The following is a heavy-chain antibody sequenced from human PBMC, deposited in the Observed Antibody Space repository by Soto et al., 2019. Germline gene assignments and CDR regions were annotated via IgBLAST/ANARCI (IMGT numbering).Heavy chain of an antibody. D-gene: IGHD1-26*01. Sequence: PSETLSLTCTVSGGSISSYYWSWIRQPAGKGLEWIGRIYTSGSTNYNPSLKSRVTMSVDASKTQFSLKLSSVTAADPAVYYCARVRRTEGALPLGASDIWGQGTMVTVSS. CDR3: ARVRRTEGALPLGASDI. J-gene: IGHJ3*02. CDR2: IYTSGST. CDR1: GGSISSYY. V-gene: IGHV4-4*07.